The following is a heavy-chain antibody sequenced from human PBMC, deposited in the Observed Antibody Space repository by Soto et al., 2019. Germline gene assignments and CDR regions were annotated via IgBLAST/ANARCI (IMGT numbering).Heavy chain of an antibody. Sequence: NPALTSSVSHESIAGGSYYWSWFRQPPGKGLEWIGYIPSRGRPFYNPSLTSRGTISADSSKNQLSLQLSSVTAADTAVYFFVRYHYRGYVFAFCGQGSFVIVSS. J-gene: IGHJ1*01. D-gene: IGHD4-17*01. CDR2: IPSRGRP. CDR1: HESIAGGSYY. CDR3: VRYHYRGYVFAF. V-gene: IGHV4-30-4*01.